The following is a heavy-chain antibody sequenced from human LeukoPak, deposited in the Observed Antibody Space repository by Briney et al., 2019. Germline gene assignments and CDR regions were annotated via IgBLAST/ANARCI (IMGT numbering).Heavy chain of an antibody. J-gene: IGHJ4*02. CDR1: GYTFTGYY. CDR3: HPSIVGATDY. D-gene: IGHD1-26*01. V-gene: IGHV1-2*02. Sequence: ASVTVSCKASGYTFTGYYMHWVRQAPGQGLEWMGWINPNSGDTNYAQKFQGRVTMTRDTSISTAYMELSRLRSDDTAVYYCHPSIVGATDYWGQGTLVTVSS. CDR2: INPNSGDT.